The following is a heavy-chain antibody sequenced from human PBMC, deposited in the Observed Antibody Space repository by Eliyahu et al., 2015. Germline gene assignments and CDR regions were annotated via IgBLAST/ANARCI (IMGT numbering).Heavy chain of an antibody. CDR2: IXDTSSSI. Sequence: EVQLVESGGGLVKPGGSLRLSXAASGFTXNXYNMXXGRXAPGRGLEWVSFIXDTSSSIYYADSVRGRFTISRDNAKNSLYLRMNSLRAEDTAVYYCARGSGYSAFDPPGYWGQGTLVTVSS. D-gene: IGHD5-12*01. CDR1: GFTXNXYN. J-gene: IGHJ4*02. V-gene: IGHV3-21*01. CDR3: ARGSGYSAFDPPGY.